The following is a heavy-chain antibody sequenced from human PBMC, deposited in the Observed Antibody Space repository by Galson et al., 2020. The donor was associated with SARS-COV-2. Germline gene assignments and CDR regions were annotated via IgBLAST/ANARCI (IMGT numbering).Heavy chain of an antibody. V-gene: IGHV4-39*07. CDR2: LYYTGST. D-gene: IGHD3-22*01. CDR3: ARSTEYYDSSGYYPPSWFDP. Sequence: ASETLSLTCSVSGGSILSDTYYWGWIRQPPGKGLEWIGTLYYTGSTYYNPSLKSRVTLSVDTSKNHFSLRLTSVTAADTAVYYCARSTEYYDSSGYYPPSWFDPWGQGTPVTVSS. CDR1: GGSILSDTYY. J-gene: IGHJ5*02.